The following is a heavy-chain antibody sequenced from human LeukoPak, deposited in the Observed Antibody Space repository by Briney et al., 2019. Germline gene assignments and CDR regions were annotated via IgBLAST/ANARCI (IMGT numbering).Heavy chain of an antibody. CDR2: FSGSGGST. CDR1: GFTFSSYA. V-gene: IGHV3-23*01. CDR3: ARGGGYYYDSSGYYRPHLDAFDI. Sequence: PGGSLRLSCAASGFTFSSYAMSWVRQAPGKGLECISGFSGSGGSTYYADSVKGRFTISRDNSKNTLYLQMNSLRAEDTAVYYCARGGGYYYDSSGYYRPHLDAFDIWGQGTMVTVSS. J-gene: IGHJ3*02. D-gene: IGHD3-22*01.